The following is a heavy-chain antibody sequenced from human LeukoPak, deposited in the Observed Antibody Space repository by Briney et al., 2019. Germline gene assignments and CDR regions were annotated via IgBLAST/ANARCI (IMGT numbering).Heavy chain of an antibody. V-gene: IGHV3-23*01. CDR2: ISGSGGST. J-gene: IGHJ4*02. CDR1: GFTFSSYA. CDR3: AKDSRRITIFGVVSDKHV. D-gene: IGHD3-3*01. Sequence: AGGSLRLSCAASGFTFSSYAMSWVRQAPGKGLEWVSAISGSGGSTYYADSVKGRFTISRDNSKNTLYLQMNSLRAEDTAVYYCAKDSRRITIFGVVSDKHVWGQGTLVTVSS.